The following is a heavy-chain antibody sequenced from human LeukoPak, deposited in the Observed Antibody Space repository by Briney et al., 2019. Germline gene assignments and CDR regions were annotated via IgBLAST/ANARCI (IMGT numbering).Heavy chain of an antibody. D-gene: IGHD1-26*01. J-gene: IGHJ4*02. CDR2: IYYSGTT. CDR1: GGSISSSNYY. CDR3: ARAKYSGSYYFDY. Sequence: SETLSLTCTVSGGSISSSNYYWGWIRQPPGKGLEWIGTIYYSGTTYYNPSLKSRVTISVDTSKNQFSLKLSSVTAADTAVYYCARAKYSGSYYFDYWGQGTLVTVSS. V-gene: IGHV4-39*07.